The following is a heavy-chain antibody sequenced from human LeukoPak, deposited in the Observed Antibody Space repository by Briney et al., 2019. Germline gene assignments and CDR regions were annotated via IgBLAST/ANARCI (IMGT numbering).Heavy chain of an antibody. CDR2: ISGSGGST. V-gene: IGHV3-23*01. D-gene: IGHD3-22*01. Sequence: GGSLRLSCAASGCTFSSYAMSWVRQAPGKGLEWVSAISGSGGSTYYADSVKGRFTISRDNSKNALYLQMNSLRAEDTAVYYCAKGAGVVVITAVCFDYWGQGTLVTVSS. CDR3: AKGAGVVVITAVCFDY. CDR1: GCTFSSYA. J-gene: IGHJ4*02.